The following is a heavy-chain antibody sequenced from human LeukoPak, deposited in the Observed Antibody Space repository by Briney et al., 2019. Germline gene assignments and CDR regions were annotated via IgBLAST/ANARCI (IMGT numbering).Heavy chain of an antibody. CDR1: GFSLITSGVA. D-gene: IGHD1-1*01. V-gene: IGHV2-5*02. CDR2: IYWDDDK. J-gene: IGHJ3*02. Sequence: ESGPTLVNPTQTLTLTCTFSGFSLITSGVAVGWIRQPPGKALEWLALIYWDDDKRYSPSLKSRLTITKDTSKNQVVLTMTNMDPGDTATYYCARRRPWTTGTSFDAFDIWGQGTMVTVSS. CDR3: ARRRPWTTGTSFDAFDI.